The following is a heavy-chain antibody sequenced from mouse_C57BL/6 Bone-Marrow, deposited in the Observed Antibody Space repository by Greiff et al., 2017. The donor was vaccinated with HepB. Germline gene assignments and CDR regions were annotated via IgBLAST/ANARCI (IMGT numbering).Heavy chain of an antibody. CDR2: IYPGSGNT. CDR1: GYTFTDYY. D-gene: IGHD1-1*01. CDR3: AGLYYGSSVYYFDY. V-gene: IGHV1-76*01. J-gene: IGHJ2*01. Sequence: QVQLQQSGAELVRPGASVKLSCKASGYTFTDYYINWVKQRPGQGLEWIARIYPGSGNTYYNEKFKGKATLTAEKSSSTAYMQLSSLTSEDSAVYFCAGLYYGSSVYYFDYWGQGTTLTVSS.